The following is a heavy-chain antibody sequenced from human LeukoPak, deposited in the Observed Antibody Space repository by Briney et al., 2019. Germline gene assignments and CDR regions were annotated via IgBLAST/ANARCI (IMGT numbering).Heavy chain of an antibody. D-gene: IGHD6-13*01. CDR3: ARVAEAAAFDS. CDR1: GFTFSTYS. CDR2: ISSNSRYI. V-gene: IGHV3-21*06. J-gene: IGHJ4*02. Sequence: GGSLRLSYAASGFTFSTYSMSWVRQAPGKGLEWVSSISSNSRYIYYADSMRGRFTISRDNAKNSLYLQMNSLKPEDTAVYYCARVAEAAAFDSWGQGTLVTVSS.